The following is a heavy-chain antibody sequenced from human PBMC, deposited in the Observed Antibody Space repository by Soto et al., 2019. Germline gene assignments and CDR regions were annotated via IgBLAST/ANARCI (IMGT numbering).Heavy chain of an antibody. CDR1: GFSLSTSGMC. CDR3: ARILEVAGTLSTGYYGMDV. D-gene: IGHD6-19*01. CDR2: IDWDDDK. J-gene: IGHJ6*02. V-gene: IGHV2-70*01. Sequence: GPTLVNPTQTLTLTCTFSGFSLSTSGMCVSWIRQPPGKALEWLALIDWDDDKYYSTSLKTRLTISKDTSKNQVVLTMTNMDPVDTATYYCARILEVAGTLSTGYYGMDVWGQGTTVTVSS.